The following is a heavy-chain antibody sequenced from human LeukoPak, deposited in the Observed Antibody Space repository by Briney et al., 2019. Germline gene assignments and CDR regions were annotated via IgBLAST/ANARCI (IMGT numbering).Heavy chain of an antibody. CDR1: GGSISSSNW. CDR2: IYHSGST. CDR3: ARDLIYLTNYYYYGMDV. J-gene: IGHJ6*02. Sequence: SETLSLTCAVSGGSISSSNWWSWVRQPPGKGLEWIGEIYHSGSTNYNPSLKSRVTISVDKSKNQFSLKLSSVTAADTAVYYCARDLIYLTNYYYYGMDVWGQGTTVTVSS. V-gene: IGHV4-4*02. D-gene: IGHD4/OR15-4a*01.